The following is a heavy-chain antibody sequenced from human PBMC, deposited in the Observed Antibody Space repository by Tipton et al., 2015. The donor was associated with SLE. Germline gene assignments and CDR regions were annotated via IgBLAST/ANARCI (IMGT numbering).Heavy chain of an antibody. J-gene: IGHJ6*03. CDR3: ARAPGLDRDYQYYYYMDV. Sequence: QLVQSGAEVKPSETLSLTCAVYGGSFSGYYWSWIRQPPGKGLEWIGEINHSGGTNYNPSLKSRVTISVDTSKNQFSLKLSSVTAADTAVYYCARAPGLDRDYQYYYYMDVWGKGTTVTVSS. CDR1: GGSFSGYY. CDR2: INHSGGT. V-gene: IGHV4-34*01. D-gene: IGHD3/OR15-3a*01.